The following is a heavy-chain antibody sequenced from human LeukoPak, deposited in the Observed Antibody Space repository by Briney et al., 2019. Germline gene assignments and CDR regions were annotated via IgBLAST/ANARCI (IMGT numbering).Heavy chain of an antibody. CDR2: ISAYNGNT. Sequence: GASVKVSYKASGYTFTSYGISWVRQAPGQGLERMGWISAYNGNTNYAQKLQGRVTMTTDTSTSTACMELRSLRSDDTAVYYCARDRWPQPGDYWGQGTLVTVSS. D-gene: IGHD2-2*01. J-gene: IGHJ4*02. CDR1: GYTFTSYG. V-gene: IGHV1-18*01. CDR3: ARDRWPQPGDY.